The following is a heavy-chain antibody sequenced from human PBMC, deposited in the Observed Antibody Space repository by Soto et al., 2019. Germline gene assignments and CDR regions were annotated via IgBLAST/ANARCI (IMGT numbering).Heavy chain of an antibody. Sequence: QLQLQQSGPRLVNPSETLSLTCTVSGGSISSSNYYWGWIRQPPGKGLEWIGSVYYSGITFYNPSLKSRVTISVDTSKNHFSLRLNSVTAADTAVYYCARPPTANRDAFEIWGQETMLTASS. CDR1: GGSISSSNYY. J-gene: IGHJ3*02. D-gene: IGHD7-27*01. V-gene: IGHV4-39*02. CDR2: VYYSGIT. CDR3: ARPPTANRDAFEI.